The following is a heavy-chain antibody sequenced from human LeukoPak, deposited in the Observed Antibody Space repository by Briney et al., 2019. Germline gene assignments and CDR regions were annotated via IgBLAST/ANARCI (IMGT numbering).Heavy chain of an antibody. J-gene: IGHJ4*02. Sequence: GGSLRLSCVASGFTFTTYAMTWVRQAPGKGLEWVSRISDSGGTTYYADSVKGRFTIPRDNSKNTVDLQMNSLRAEDTAVYYCARDLLGVEYYFDYWGQGTLVTVSS. CDR3: ARDLLGVEYYFDY. CDR2: ISDSGGTT. V-gene: IGHV3-23*01. CDR1: GFTFTTYA. D-gene: IGHD3-10*01.